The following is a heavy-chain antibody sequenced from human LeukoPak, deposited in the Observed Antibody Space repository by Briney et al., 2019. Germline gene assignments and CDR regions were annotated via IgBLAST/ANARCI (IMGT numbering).Heavy chain of an antibody. CDR2: IYYSGST. Sequence: SETLSLTCTVSGGSISSSSYYWGWIRQPPGKGLVWIGSIYYSGSTYYNPSLKSRVTISVDTSKNQFSLKLSSVTAADTAVYYCARTYCSSTSCYEIDYWGQGTLVTVSS. CDR1: GGSISSSSYY. D-gene: IGHD2-2*01. CDR3: ARTYCSSTSCYEIDY. V-gene: IGHV4-39*07. J-gene: IGHJ4*02.